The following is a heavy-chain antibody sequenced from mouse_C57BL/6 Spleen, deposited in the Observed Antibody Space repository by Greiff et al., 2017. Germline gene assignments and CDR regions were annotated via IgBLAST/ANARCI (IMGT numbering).Heavy chain of an antibody. CDR3: AREAQVPFAY. Sequence: VQLQQPGAELAKPGASVKLSCKASGYTFTSYWMHWVKQRPGQGLEWIGYINPSSGYTKYNQKFKDKATLTADKSSSTAYMQLSSLTYEVSAGDNWAREAQVPFAYWGQGTLVTVSA. D-gene: IGHD3-2*02. CDR1: GYTFTSYW. CDR2: INPSSGYT. J-gene: IGHJ3*01. V-gene: IGHV1-7*01.